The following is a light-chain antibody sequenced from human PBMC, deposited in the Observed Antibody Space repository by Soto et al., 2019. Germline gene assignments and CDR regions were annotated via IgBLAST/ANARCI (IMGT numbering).Light chain of an antibody. CDR1: QTITSRS. J-gene: IGKJ3*01. Sequence: EIVLTQSPGTLSLSPGERATLSCRASQTITSRSLAWYQQKPGQAPRLLICYTSTRAAGIPDRFSGSGSGTDFTLTITRLEPEDFAVYYCQHYGNSLFTFGPGTKVDIK. V-gene: IGKV3-20*01. CDR2: YTS. CDR3: QHYGNSLFT.